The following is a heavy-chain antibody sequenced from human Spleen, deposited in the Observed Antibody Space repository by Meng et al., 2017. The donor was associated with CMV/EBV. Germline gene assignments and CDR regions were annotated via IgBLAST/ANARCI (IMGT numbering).Heavy chain of an antibody. CDR1: GFTFSSYW. CDR3: ARDLYYGSGSLFEY. CDR2: IKQDGSEK. Sequence: AASGFTFSSYWMSWVRQAPGKGLEWVANIKQDGSEKYYVDSVKGRFTISRDNAKNSLYLQMNSLRAEDTAVYYCARDLYYGSGSLFEYWGQGTLVTSPQ. V-gene: IGHV3-7*01. D-gene: IGHD3-10*01. J-gene: IGHJ4*02.